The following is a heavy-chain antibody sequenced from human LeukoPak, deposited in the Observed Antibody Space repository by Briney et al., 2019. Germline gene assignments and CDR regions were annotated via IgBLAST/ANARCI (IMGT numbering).Heavy chain of an antibody. V-gene: IGHV3-7*01. CDR2: IKQDGSEK. CDR1: GFTFSSYW. Sequence: GGSLRLSCAASGFTFSSYWMSWVRQAPGKGLEWVANIKQDGSEKYYVDSVKGRFTISRDNAKNSLYLQMNSLRAEDTAVYYCARDGRPSYYYGMDVWGQGTTVTVSS. D-gene: IGHD6-6*01. J-gene: IGHJ6*02. CDR3: ARDGRPSYYYGMDV.